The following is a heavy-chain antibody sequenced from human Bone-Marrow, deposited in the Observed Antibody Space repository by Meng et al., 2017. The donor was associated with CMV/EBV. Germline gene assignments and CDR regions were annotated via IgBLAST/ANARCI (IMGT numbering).Heavy chain of an antibody. CDR2: IRYDGSNK. J-gene: IGHJ4*02. D-gene: IGHD6-13*01. V-gene: IGHV3-30*02. CDR1: GFTFSSYS. Sequence: GESLKISCAASGFTFSSYSMNWARQAPGKGLEWVAFIRYDGSNKYYADSVKGRFTISRDNSKNTLYLQMNSLRAEDTAVYYCAKDSADSSSWSHHNHDYWGQGTLVTVSS. CDR3: AKDSADSSSWSHHNHDY.